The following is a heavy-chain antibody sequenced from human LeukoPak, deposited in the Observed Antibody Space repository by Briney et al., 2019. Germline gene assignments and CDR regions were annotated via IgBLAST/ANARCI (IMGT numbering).Heavy chain of an antibody. V-gene: IGHV1-69*01. CDR2: IIPIFGTA. D-gene: IGHD2-15*01. Sequence: SVKVSCKASGGTFSSYAISWVRQAPGQGLEWVGGIIPIFGTANYAQKFQGRVTITADESTSTAYMELSSLRSEDTAVYYCARENCSGGSCQYYYYYYMDVWGKGTTVTVSS. J-gene: IGHJ6*03. CDR3: ARENCSGGSCQYYYYYYMDV. CDR1: GGTFSSYA.